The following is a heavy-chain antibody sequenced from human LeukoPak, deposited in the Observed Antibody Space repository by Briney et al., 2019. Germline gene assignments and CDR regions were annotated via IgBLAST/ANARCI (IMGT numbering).Heavy chain of an antibody. Sequence: SVKFSCKASGRTFSSYTISWVRQAPGQGLEWMGRIIPILGIANYAQKFQGRVTITADKSTSTAYMELSSLRSEDTAVYYCAREATVTTNYYYGMDVWGQGTTVTVSS. D-gene: IGHD4-17*01. CDR2: IIPILGIA. V-gene: IGHV1-69*04. CDR3: AREATVTTNYYYGMDV. CDR1: GRTFSSYT. J-gene: IGHJ6*02.